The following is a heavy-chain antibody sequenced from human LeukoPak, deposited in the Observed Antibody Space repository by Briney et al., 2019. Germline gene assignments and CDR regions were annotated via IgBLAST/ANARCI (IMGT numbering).Heavy chain of an antibody. J-gene: IGHJ6*03. CDR2: IYYSGST. CDR1: GGSISSYY. CDR3: AGYGSGSYYTGYYYYYMDV. Sequence: SETLSLTCTVSGGSISSYYWSWIRQPPGKGLEWIGYIYYSGSTNYNPSLKSRVTISVDTSKNQFSLKLSSVTAADTAVYYCAGYGSGSYYTGYYYYYMDVWGKGTRSPSP. V-gene: IGHV4-59*01. D-gene: IGHD3-10*01.